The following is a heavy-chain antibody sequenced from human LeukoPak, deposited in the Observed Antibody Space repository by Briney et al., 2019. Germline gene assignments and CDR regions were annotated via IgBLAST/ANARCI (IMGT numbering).Heavy chain of an antibody. V-gene: IGHV1-46*01. D-gene: IGHD2-8*01. CDR1: GYIFTTYY. Sequence: ASVKVSCKASGYIFTTYYMHWVRQAPGQGLEWMGIINPSSSTTSSAQKFQGRVTMTRDTSTSTVYMELSSLRSEDTAVYYCARYSMLWSGRSFDYWGQGTLVTVSS. CDR3: ARYSMLWSGRSFDY. J-gene: IGHJ4*02. CDR2: INPSSSTT.